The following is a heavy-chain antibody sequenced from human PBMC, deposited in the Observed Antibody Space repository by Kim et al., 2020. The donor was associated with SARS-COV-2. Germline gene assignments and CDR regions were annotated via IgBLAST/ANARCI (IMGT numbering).Heavy chain of an antibody. CDR3: AKDLDGYNYPDY. J-gene: IGHJ4*02. CDR2: ISYDGSNK. D-gene: IGHD5-12*01. Sequence: GGSLRLSCAASGFTFSSYGMHWVRQAPGKGLEWVAVISYDGSNKYYADSVKGRFTISRDNSKNTLYLQMNSLRAEDTAVYYCAKDLDGYNYPDYWGQGTLVTVSS. V-gene: IGHV3-30*18. CDR1: GFTFSSYG.